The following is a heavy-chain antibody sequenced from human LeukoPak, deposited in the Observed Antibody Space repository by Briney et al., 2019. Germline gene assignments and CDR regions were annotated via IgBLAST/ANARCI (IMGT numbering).Heavy chain of an antibody. Sequence: SETLSLTCIVSGGSISSYYWSWIRQPPGKGLEWIGYIYYSGSTNYNPSLKSRVTISVDTSKNQISLKLSSVTAADTAVYYCARQNPNWFDPWGQGTLVTVSS. V-gene: IGHV4-59*01. CDR1: GGSISSYY. CDR2: IYYSGST. CDR3: ARQNPNWFDP. J-gene: IGHJ5*02.